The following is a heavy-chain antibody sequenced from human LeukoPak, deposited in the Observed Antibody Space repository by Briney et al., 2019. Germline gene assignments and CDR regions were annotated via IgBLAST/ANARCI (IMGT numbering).Heavy chain of an antibody. D-gene: IGHD3-10*01. CDR1: GFTFTNAW. Sequence: GGSLRLSCEAYGFTFTNAWMSWVRQAPGKGPEWPACIKSKKDGGTTDYAAPVKGRFTISRDHSKNTLCLQMSSLKTQDTAVYYCATVAWFGELGPPGWGQGNLVTVSS. CDR2: IKSKKDGGTT. J-gene: IGHJ4*02. CDR3: ATVAWFGELGPPG. V-gene: IGHV3-15*01.